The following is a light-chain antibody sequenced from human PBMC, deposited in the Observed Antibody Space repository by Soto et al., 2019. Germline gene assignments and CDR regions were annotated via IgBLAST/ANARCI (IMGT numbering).Light chain of an antibody. CDR2: EDN. CDR1: SGSIASNY. Sequence: NFMLTQPHSVSESPGKTVTISCTRSSGSIASNYVQWYQQRPGSAPTTVIYEDNPRPSGVPDRFSGSIDSSSNSASLTISGLKTEDEADYYCQSYDSSNPVVFGGGTKVTVL. CDR3: QSYDSSNPVV. V-gene: IGLV6-57*04. J-gene: IGLJ2*01.